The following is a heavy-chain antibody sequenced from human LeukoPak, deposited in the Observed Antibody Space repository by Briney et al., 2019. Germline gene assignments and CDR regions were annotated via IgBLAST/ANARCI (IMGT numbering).Heavy chain of an antibody. CDR3: AHSPRCIDGKCYPEYFHP. CDR2: IYWDDDK. D-gene: IGHD2-15*01. Sequence: SGPTLVNPTRTLTLTFTFSGFSLGSRGGGVGWIRQSPGKALEWLGTIYWDDDKRYNPSLKSRLTFTKDTSKKQVVLTMTNLDPVDTATYYCAHSPRCIDGKCYPEYFHPWGQGTLATVSS. CDR1: GFSLGSRGGG. J-gene: IGHJ1*01. V-gene: IGHV2-5*02.